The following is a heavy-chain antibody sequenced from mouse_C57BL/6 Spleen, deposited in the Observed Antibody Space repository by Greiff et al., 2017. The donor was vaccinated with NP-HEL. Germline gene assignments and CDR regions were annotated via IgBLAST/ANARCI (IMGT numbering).Heavy chain of an antibody. CDR1: GFTFSDYG. CDR3: ARGDGYYGDY. CDR2: ISSGSSTI. V-gene: IGHV5-17*01. J-gene: IGHJ2*01. D-gene: IGHD2-3*01. Sequence: EVMLVESGGGLVKPGGSLKLSCAASGFTFSDYGMHWVRQAPEKGLEWVAYISSGSSTIYYADTVKGRFTISRDNAKNTLFLQMTSLRSEDTAMYYCARGDGYYGDYWGQGTTLTVSS.